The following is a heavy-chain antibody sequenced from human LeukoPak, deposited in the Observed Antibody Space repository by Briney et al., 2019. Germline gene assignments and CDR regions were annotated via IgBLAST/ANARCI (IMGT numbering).Heavy chain of an antibody. CDR3: ARGRYDFWSGYSFNYFDY. V-gene: IGHV4-59*12. D-gene: IGHD3-3*01. CDR1: GGSISSYY. J-gene: IGHJ4*02. CDR2: IYHSGST. Sequence: SETLSLTCTVSGGSISSYYWSWIRQPPGKGLEWIGYIYHSGSTYYNPSLKSRVTISVDRSKNQFSLKLSSVTAADTAVYYCARGRYDFWSGYSFNYFDYWGQGTLVTVSS.